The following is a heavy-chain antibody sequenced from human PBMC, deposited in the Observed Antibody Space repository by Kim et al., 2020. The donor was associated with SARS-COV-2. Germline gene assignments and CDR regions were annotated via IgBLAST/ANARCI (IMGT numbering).Heavy chain of an antibody. Sequence: SETLSLTCTVSGGSISSSSYYWGWIRQPPGKGLEWIGRIYYRGSTYYNPSLKSRVTISVDTSKNQFSLKLSSVTAADTAVYYCARVNYYDYGMDVWGQGTTVTVSS. CDR1: GGSISSSSYY. CDR2: IYYRGST. D-gene: IGHD3-22*01. CDR3: ARVNYYDYGMDV. J-gene: IGHJ6*02. V-gene: IGHV4-39*01.